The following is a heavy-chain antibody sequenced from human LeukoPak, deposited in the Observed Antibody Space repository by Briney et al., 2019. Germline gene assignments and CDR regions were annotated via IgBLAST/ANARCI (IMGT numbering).Heavy chain of an antibody. CDR1: GYSFTSYW. Sequence: GEALKISCKGSGYSFTSYWIGWVRQMPGKGLEWMGIIYPGDSDTRYSPSFQGQVTISADKSISTAYLQWSRLKASDTAMYYCASRALHSYDSSGYLPFDIWGQGTMVTVSS. CDR3: ASRALHSYDSSGYLPFDI. V-gene: IGHV5-51*01. CDR2: IYPGDSDT. D-gene: IGHD3-22*01. J-gene: IGHJ3*02.